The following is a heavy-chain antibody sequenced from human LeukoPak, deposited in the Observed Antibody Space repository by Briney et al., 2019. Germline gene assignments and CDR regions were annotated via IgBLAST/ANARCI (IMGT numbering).Heavy chain of an antibody. CDR1: GFTFSNYG. CDR3: ARDFRSGWSDY. D-gene: IGHD6-19*01. J-gene: IGHJ4*02. V-gene: IGHV3-33*01. CDR2: IYNDGSNK. Sequence: GGSLGLSCAASGFTFSNYGMHWVRQAPGKGLEWVAVIYNDGSNKYYVDSVKGRFTISRDNSKNTVYLQMNTLRAEDTAVYYCARDFRSGWSDYWGQGTLVTVSS.